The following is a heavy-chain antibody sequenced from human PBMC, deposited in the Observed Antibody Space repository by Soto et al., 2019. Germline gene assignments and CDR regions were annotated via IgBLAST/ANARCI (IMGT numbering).Heavy chain of an antibody. CDR3: VKDPYGDPGYYFDY. V-gene: IGHV3-64*05. CDR1: GFTFSRYA. D-gene: IGHD4-17*01. Sequence: SLRLSCSASGFTFSRYAMHWVRQAPGKGLEYVSGISSNGGSTKYADSVKGRFTISRDNSKNTLYVQMSSLRAEDTAVYYCVKDPYGDPGYYFDYWGQGTLVTVSS. J-gene: IGHJ4*02. CDR2: ISSNGGST.